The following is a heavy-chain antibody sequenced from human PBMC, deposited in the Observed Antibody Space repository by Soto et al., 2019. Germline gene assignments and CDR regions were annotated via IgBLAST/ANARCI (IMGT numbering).Heavy chain of an antibody. CDR2: IYPGDSDT. CDR3: ASGKTYDYDSSGYPVCAFEF. J-gene: IGHJ3*01. CDR1: GYSFTSYW. D-gene: IGHD3-22*01. Sequence: GESLKISCKGSGYSFTSYWIGWVRQMPGKGLEWMGIIYPGDSDTRYSPSFQGQVTISADKSISTAYLQWSSLKASDTAMYYCASGKTYDYDSSGYPVCAFEFWGQGTMVTVSS. V-gene: IGHV5-51*01.